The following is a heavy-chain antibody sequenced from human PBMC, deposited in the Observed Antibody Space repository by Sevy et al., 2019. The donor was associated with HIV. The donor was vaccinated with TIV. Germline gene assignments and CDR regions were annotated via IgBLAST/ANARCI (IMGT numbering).Heavy chain of an antibody. CDR3: ARRGTIFGNNYYYYGMDV. J-gene: IGHJ6*02. V-gene: IGHV6-1*01. CDR2: TYYRSKWYN. D-gene: IGHD3-3*01. CDR1: GDSVSSNSAA. Sequence: SQTLSLTCAISGDSVSSNSAAWNWIRQSPSRGLEWLGRTYYRSKWYNDYAVSVKSRITINPDTSKNQFSLQLNSVTPEDTAVYYCARRGTIFGNNYYYYGMDVWVQGTTVTVSS.